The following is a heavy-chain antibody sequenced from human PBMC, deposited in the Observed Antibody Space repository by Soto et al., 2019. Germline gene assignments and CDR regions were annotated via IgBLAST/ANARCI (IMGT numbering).Heavy chain of an antibody. CDR2: ISTYNA. Sequence: ASVKVSCKASGYTFTGHYIAWVRQAPGQGLEWMGLISTYNAHTSFTNYAQRVQGRVTITSDTSTNTAYMELRSLTSDDTAVYYCARVIISHRAYDYWGQGSLVTVSS. CDR3: ARVIISHRAYDY. J-gene: IGHJ4*02. CDR1: GYTFTGHY. D-gene: IGHD3-10*01. V-gene: IGHV1-18*04.